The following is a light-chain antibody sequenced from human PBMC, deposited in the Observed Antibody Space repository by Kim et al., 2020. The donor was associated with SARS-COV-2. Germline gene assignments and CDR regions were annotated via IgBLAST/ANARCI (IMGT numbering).Light chain of an antibody. CDR2: EDN. Sequence: NFMLTQPPSVSESPGKTVTISCTRSSGNIADNYVQWHQQRPGSAPTTVIYEDNQRPSGVPDRFSGAIDSSSNFATLTISGLKTEDEADYYCQSYDSSNVVFGGGTRLTVL. V-gene: IGLV6-57*04. CDR1: SGNIADNY. CDR3: QSYDSSNVV. J-gene: IGLJ2*01.